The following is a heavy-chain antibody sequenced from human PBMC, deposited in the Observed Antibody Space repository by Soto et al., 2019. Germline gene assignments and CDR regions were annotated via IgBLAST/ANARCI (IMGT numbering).Heavy chain of an antibody. Sequence: QVQLVESGGGVVQPGRSLRLSCAASGFTFSSYAMHWVRQAPGKGLEWVAVISYDGSNKYYADSVKGRFTISRDNSKNTRYLQMNSLRAEDTAVYYCARGGYCTNGVCFSDIDYWGQGTLVTVSS. D-gene: IGHD2-8*01. J-gene: IGHJ4*02. CDR3: ARGGYCTNGVCFSDIDY. V-gene: IGHV3-30-3*01. CDR1: GFTFSSYA. CDR2: ISYDGSNK.